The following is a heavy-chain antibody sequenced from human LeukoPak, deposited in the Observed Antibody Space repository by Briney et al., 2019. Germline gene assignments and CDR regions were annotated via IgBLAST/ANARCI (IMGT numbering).Heavy chain of an antibody. CDR1: GGSFSGYY. V-gene: IGHV4-34*01. CDR3: ARGVPTHIYYFDY. Sequence: PSETLSLTCAVYGGSFSGYYWSWIRQPPGKGLEWIGEINHSGSTNYNPSLKSRVTISVGTSKNQFSLKLSSVTAADTAVYYCARGVPTHIYYFDYWGQGTLVTVSS. J-gene: IGHJ4*02. D-gene: IGHD2-21*01. CDR2: INHSGST.